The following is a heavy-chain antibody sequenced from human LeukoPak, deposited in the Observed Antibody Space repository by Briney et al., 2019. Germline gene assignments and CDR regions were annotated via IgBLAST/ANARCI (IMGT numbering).Heavy chain of an antibody. J-gene: IGHJ4*02. CDR2: IKPKTDGETT. Sequence: GGSLRLSCAASGFPFSSYSMTWVRQAPGKGLEWVGRIKPKTDGETTEYAAPVKNRFSISRDDSKSMMYLQMNSLKTEDTAVYYCITPLPYSAQGGQGTLVTVSS. CDR3: ITPLPYSAQ. V-gene: IGHV3-15*01. CDR1: GFPFSSYS. D-gene: IGHD2-21*01.